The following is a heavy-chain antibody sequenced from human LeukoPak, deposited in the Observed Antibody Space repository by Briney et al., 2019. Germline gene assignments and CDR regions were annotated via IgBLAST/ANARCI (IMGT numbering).Heavy chain of an antibody. V-gene: IGHV4-34*01. CDR1: GGSFSGYY. CDR3: ARGPIAVAADY. J-gene: IGHJ4*02. CDR2: INHSGST. Sequence: PSETLSLTCAVYGGSFSGYYWSWIRQPPGKGLEWIGEINHSGSTNYNPSLKSRVTISVDTSKNQFSLKLSSVTAADTAVYYCARGPIAVAADYWGQGTLVTVSS. D-gene: IGHD6-19*01.